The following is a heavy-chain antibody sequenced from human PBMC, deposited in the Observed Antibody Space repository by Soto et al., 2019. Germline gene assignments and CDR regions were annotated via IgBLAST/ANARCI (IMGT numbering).Heavy chain of an antibody. CDR2: ISGSGGST. J-gene: IGHJ4*02. Sequence: EVQLLESGGGLVQPGGSLRLSCAASGFTFSSYAMSWVRQAPGKGLEWVSAISGSGGSTYYADSVKGRFTISRDNSKNTLYLQMNSLRAEDTAVYYCAKDFVLLWFGESYYFDYWGQGTLVTVSS. CDR1: GFTFSSYA. CDR3: AKDFVLLWFGESYYFDY. V-gene: IGHV3-23*01. D-gene: IGHD3-10*01.